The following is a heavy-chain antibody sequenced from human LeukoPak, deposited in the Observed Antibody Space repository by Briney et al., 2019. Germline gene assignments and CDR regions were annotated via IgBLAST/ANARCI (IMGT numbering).Heavy chain of an antibody. V-gene: IGHV4-59*01. CDR2: IYYSGST. CDR3: ASDYCGGDCYSLSY. D-gene: IGHD2-21*02. J-gene: IGHJ4*02. Sequence: SETLSLTCTASGGSISNYYWSWIRQPPGKGLEWIGYIYYSGSTNYNPSLKSRVTISVDTSKNQFSLKLSSVTAADTAVYYCASDYCGGDCYSLSYWGQGTLVTVSS. CDR1: GGSISNYY.